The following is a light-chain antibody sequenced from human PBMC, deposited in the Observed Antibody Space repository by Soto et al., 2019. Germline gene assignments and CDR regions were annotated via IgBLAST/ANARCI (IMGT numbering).Light chain of an antibody. CDR2: LNSDGSH. CDR1: SGHSSYA. CDR3: QTWGTGIQV. V-gene: IGLV4-69*01. J-gene: IGLJ3*02. Sequence: QLVLTQSPSASASLGASVKLTCTLSSGHSSYAIAWHQQQPEKGPRSLMTLNSDGSHSRGDGIPERFSASSSGAERYLTIASHQSEEEADYYCQTWGTGIQVFGGGTKLTVL.